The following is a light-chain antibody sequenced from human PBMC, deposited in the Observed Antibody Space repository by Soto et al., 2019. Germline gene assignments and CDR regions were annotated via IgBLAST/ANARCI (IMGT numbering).Light chain of an antibody. CDR3: QQRSNWPPALS. V-gene: IGKV3-11*01. Sequence: EIVLTQSPATLSLSPGESATLSCKASQSVRTFLAWYQQKPGQTPRLLIYDASKRATGIPARFSGSGSGTDFTLTISSLEPEDFAVYYCQQRSNWPPALSFGGGTKMEI. J-gene: IGKJ4*01. CDR1: QSVRTF. CDR2: DAS.